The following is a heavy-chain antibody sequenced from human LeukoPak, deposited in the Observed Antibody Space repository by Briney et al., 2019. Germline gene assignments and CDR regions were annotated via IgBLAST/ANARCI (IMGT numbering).Heavy chain of an antibody. D-gene: IGHD6-13*01. V-gene: IGHV1-69*13. CDR1: GGTFSSYA. CDR3: AREDRIAAAGTFDY. Sequence: SVKVSCKASGGTFSSYAISWVRQAPGQGLEWMGGIIPIFGTANYAQKFQGRVTITADESTSTAYMELSSLRSDDTAVYYCAREDRIAAAGTFDYWGQGTLVTVSS. CDR2: IIPIFGTA. J-gene: IGHJ4*02.